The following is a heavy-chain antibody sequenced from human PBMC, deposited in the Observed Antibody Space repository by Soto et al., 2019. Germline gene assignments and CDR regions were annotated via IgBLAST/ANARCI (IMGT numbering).Heavy chain of an antibody. D-gene: IGHD2-2*01. J-gene: IGHJ4*02. V-gene: IGHV3-23*01. CDR2: ISGSGGST. Sequence: GVSLRLSCAASGFTFSSYAMSWVRQAPGKGLEWVSAISGSGGSTYYADSVKGRFTISRDNSKNTLYLQMNSLRAEDTAVYYCAKRYCSSTTCGNYFDYWGQGTLVTVSS. CDR1: GFTFSSYA. CDR3: AKRYCSSTTCGNYFDY.